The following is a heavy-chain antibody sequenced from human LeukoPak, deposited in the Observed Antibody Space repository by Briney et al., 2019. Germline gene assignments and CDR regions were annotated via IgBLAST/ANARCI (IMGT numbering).Heavy chain of an antibody. Sequence: PGGSLRLSCAASGFTVSSNYMSWVRQAPGKGLEWVSVIYSGGSTYYADSVKGRFTISRDNAKNTLYLRMNSLRAEDTAIYYCARKPLSGGYGGTIDYWGQGTLVTVSS. J-gene: IGHJ4*02. V-gene: IGHV3-66*01. D-gene: IGHD5-12*01. CDR1: GFTVSSNY. CDR2: IYSGGST. CDR3: ARKPLSGGYGGTIDY.